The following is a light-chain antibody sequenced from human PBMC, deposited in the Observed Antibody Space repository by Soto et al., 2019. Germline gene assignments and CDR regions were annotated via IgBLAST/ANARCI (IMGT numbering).Light chain of an antibody. CDR3: AAWDDSLSGYV. CDR1: TSNIGSNP. J-gene: IGLJ1*01. Sequence: QSVLTQPPSVSGTPGQTVTISCSGSTSNIGSNPVNWYQQLPGTAPRLLISTNNQRPSGVPDRFSGSRSGTSASLAISGLRSEDESDYYCAAWDDSLSGYVFGTGTKVTVL. CDR2: TNN. V-gene: IGLV1-47*02.